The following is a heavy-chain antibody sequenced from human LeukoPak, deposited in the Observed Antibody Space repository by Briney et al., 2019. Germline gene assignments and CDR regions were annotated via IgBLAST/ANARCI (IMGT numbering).Heavy chain of an antibody. J-gene: IGHJ4*02. CDR1: GFTFSSYA. CDR3: AKPRDTIVVVIPYNY. V-gene: IGHV3-23*01. D-gene: IGHD3-22*01. Sequence: PGGSLRLSCAASGFTFSSYAMSWVRQAPGKGLEWVSAISGSGGSTYYADSVKGRFTISRDNSKNMLYLQMNSLRAEDTAVYYCAKPRDTIVVVIPYNYWGQGTLVTVSS. CDR2: ISGSGGST.